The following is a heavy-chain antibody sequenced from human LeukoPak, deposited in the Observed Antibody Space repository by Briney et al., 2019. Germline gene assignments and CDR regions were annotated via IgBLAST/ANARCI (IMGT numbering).Heavy chain of an antibody. J-gene: IGHJ4*02. V-gene: IGHV3-30*18. CDR1: GFTFSSYG. CDR3: AKVGSRYCSGGSSYS. D-gene: IGHD2-15*01. Sequence: PGRSLRLSCAASGFTFSSYGMHWVRQAPGKGLEWVAVISFDGSNKYYADSVQGRFTISRDNSKNTLYLQMNSLRAEDTAVYYSAKVGSRYCSGGSSYSWGQGTLVTVSS. CDR2: ISFDGSNK.